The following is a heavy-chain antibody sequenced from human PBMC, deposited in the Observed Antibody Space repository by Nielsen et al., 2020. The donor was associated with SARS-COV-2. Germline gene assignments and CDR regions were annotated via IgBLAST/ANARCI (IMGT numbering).Heavy chain of an antibody. V-gene: IGHV3-73*01. Sequence: GESLKISCAASGVTLSASALHWVRQAPGKGLEWVGRIRSKPNNDAAAYATSVDGRFTISRDESKNTVYLHMNGLKTEDTAVYYCARPRSTADPQDWGQGTLVTVSS. CDR2: IRSKPNNDAA. D-gene: IGHD2-21*02. J-gene: IGHJ4*02. CDR1: GVTLSASA. CDR3: ARPRSTADPQD.